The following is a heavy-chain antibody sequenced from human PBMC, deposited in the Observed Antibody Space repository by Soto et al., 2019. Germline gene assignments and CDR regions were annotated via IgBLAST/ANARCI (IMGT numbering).Heavy chain of an antibody. CDR2: INPNGGIT. Sequence: QVQLVQSGAEVKKPGASVRVSCKASGYTFTHYYIHWVRQAPGQGLECMGIINPNGGITTYAQKFRAGFSMTSDTSTSTVYLELSSLRSEDSAVYYCATSVNSAMAFDYWGQGTLVTVSS. V-gene: IGHV1-46*01. CDR1: GYTFTHYY. J-gene: IGHJ4*02. D-gene: IGHD5-18*01. CDR3: ATSVNSAMAFDY.